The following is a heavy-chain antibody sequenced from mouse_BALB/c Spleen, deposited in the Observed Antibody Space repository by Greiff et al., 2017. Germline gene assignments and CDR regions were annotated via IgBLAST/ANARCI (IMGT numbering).Heavy chain of an antibody. Sequence: VKLVESGPGLVAPSQSLSITCTVSGFSLTDYGVSWIRQPPGKGLEWLGVIWSGGSTDYNAAFISRLSISKDNSKSQVFFKMNSLQANDTAIYYCATPTGTGAMDYWGQGTSVTVSS. CDR2: IWSGGST. V-gene: IGHV2-6-5*01. CDR1: GFSLTDYG. D-gene: IGHD4-1*02. CDR3: ATPTGTGAMDY. J-gene: IGHJ4*01.